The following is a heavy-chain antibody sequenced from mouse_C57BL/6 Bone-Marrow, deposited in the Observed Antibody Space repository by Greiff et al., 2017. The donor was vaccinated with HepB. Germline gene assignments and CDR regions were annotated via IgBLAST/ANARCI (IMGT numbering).Heavy chain of an antibody. CDR3: ASHYGSSYGAMDY. CDR2: IWSGGST. CDR1: GFSLTSYG. J-gene: IGHJ4*01. V-gene: IGHV2-2*01. D-gene: IGHD1-1*01. Sequence: QVQLKESGPGLVQPSQSLSITCTVSGFSLTSYGVHWVRQSPGKGLEWLGVIWSGGSTDYNAAFISRLSISKDNSKSQVFFKMNSLQADDTAIYYCASHYGSSYGAMDYWGQGTSVTVSS.